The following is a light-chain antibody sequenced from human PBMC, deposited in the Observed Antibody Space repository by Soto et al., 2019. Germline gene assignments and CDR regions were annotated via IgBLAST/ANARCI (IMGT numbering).Light chain of an antibody. V-gene: IGKV3-20*01. CDR1: QSVRSSY. CDR2: GAS. CDR3: QQYGGSPPKLA. J-gene: IGKJ4*01. Sequence: EVVLTQSPGTLSLPPGERATLSCRASQSVRSSYLAWYQQKPGQAPRLLIYGASSRATGIPDRFSGSGSETDLTLPISRLEPEDSAVYYCQQYGGSPPKLAFGGGTKVEIK.